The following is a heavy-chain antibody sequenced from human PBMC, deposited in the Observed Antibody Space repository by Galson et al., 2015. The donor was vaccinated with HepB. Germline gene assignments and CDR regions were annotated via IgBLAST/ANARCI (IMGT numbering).Heavy chain of an antibody. CDR1: GFTFTSSA. Sequence: SVKVSCKASGFTFTSSAVQWVRQARGQRLEWIGWIVVGSGNTNYAQKFQERVTITRDMSTSTAYMELSSLRSEDTAVYYCAAARGYSYGPYYYYYMDVWGKGTTVTVSS. J-gene: IGHJ6*03. CDR3: AAARGYSYGPYYYYYMDV. V-gene: IGHV1-58*01. CDR2: IVVGSGNT. D-gene: IGHD5-18*01.